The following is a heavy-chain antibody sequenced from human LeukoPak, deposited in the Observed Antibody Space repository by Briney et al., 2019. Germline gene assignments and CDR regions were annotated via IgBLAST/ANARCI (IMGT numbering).Heavy chain of an antibody. J-gene: IGHJ5*02. Sequence: SETLSLACTVSGGSISSSSYYWGWIRQPPGKGLEWIGSIYYRGSTYYNPSLKSRVTMSVDTSKNQFSLKLSSVTAADTAVYYCARDIAAALYNWFDPWGQGTLVTVSS. D-gene: IGHD6-13*01. CDR1: GGSISSSSYY. CDR3: ARDIAAALYNWFDP. V-gene: IGHV4-39*07. CDR2: IYYRGST.